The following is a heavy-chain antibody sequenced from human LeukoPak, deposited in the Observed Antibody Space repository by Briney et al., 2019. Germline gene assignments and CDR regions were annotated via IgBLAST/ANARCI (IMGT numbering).Heavy chain of an antibody. CDR2: ISAYNGNT. D-gene: IGHD6-19*01. Sequence: ASVKVSCKASGYTFFSYNINWVRQAPGQGLEWMGWISAYNGNTDHAQKFQGRVTMTTDTSTDTAYMELSRLNSGDTAVYYCARVGTGPYSSGWYGVLYYFDFWGQGTLVTVSS. CDR3: ARVGTGPYSSGWYGVLYYFDF. V-gene: IGHV1-18*01. CDR1: GYTFFSYN. J-gene: IGHJ4*02.